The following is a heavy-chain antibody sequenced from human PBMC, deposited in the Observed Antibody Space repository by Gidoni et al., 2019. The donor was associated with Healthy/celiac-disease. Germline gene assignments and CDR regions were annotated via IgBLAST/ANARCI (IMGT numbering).Heavy chain of an antibody. CDR1: GGSISSSSYY. J-gene: IGHJ4*02. CDR2: IYYSGST. V-gene: IGHV4-39*01. CDR3: ARWISTTVTTHFDY. D-gene: IGHD4-4*01. Sequence: QLQLQESSPGLVKPSETLSLTCTVSGGSISSSSYYWGWIRQPPGKGLEWIGSIYYSGSTYYNPSLKSRVTISVDTSKNQFSLKLSSVTAADTAVYYCARWISTTVTTHFDYWGQGTLVTVSS.